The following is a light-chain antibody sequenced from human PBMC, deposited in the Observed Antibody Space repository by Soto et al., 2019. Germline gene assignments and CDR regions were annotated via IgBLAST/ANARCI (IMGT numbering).Light chain of an antibody. CDR3: QQYNTWPPT. CDR2: SAS. V-gene: IGKV3-15*01. Sequence: EIVMTQSPATLSASPGERPTLSCRASQSVRSNLAWYQQKPGQAPRLLIYSASTRATGIPARFSGSGSGTEFTLSIGSLQSEDFAIYYCQQYNTWPPTFGQGTKVDIK. CDR1: QSVRSN. J-gene: IGKJ1*01.